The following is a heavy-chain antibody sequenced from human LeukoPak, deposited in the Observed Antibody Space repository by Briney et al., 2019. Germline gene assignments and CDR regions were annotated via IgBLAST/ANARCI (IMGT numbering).Heavy chain of an antibody. CDR3: AKYGSSGWVIDY. CDR1: GVSISSYY. CDR2: IYYTGAT. Sequence: SETLSLTCTVSGVSISSYYWTWIRQPPGKGLEWIGYIYYTGATSYNPSLNSRVTISVDTSKNPFSLKLTSVTAADTAVYYCAKYGSSGWVIDYWGQGTLDSVSS. V-gene: IGHV4-59*08. J-gene: IGHJ4*02. D-gene: IGHD6-19*01.